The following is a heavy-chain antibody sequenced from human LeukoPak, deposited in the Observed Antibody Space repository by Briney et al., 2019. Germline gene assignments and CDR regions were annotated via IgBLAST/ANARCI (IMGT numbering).Heavy chain of an antibody. CDR2: IYHSGST. V-gene: IGHV4-38-2*02. D-gene: IGHD1-26*01. CDR3: ARRRGSYNRYVDY. J-gene: IGHJ4*02. Sequence: SETLSLTCTVSGYSISSGYYWGWIRQPPGKGLEWIGSIYHSGSTYYNPSLKSRVTISVDTSKNQFSLKLSSVTAADTAVYYCARRRGSYNRYVDYWGQGTLVTVSS. CDR1: GYSISSGYY.